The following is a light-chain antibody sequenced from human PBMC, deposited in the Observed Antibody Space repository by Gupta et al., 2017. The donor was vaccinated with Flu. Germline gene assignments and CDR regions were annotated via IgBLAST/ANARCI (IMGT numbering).Light chain of an antibody. Sequence: SHVLTQPPSVSVAAGQTARITCGGNNLGSTSVHWYQQEPGPAHVLVLSDDSNRPSGIPERFSGSTSGNTATLTISGVEAGDEADYYCQVWGRGHDLVVFGGGTKLTVL. J-gene: IGLJ2*01. CDR1: NLGSTS. CDR3: QVWGRGHDLVV. V-gene: IGLV3-21*02. CDR2: DDS.